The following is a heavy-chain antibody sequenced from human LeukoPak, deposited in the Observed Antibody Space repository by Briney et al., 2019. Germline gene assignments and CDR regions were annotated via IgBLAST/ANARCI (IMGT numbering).Heavy chain of an antibody. Sequence: PSETLSLTCTVSGGSISSSSYYWGWIRQPPGKGLEWIGSIYYSGSTYYNPSLKSRVTISVDTSKNQFSLKLSSVTAADTAVYYCARPLFVPAAPDAFGIWGQGTMVTVCS. CDR1: GGSISSSSYY. J-gene: IGHJ3*02. V-gene: IGHV4-39*01. D-gene: IGHD2-2*01. CDR2: IYYSGST. CDR3: ARPLFVPAAPDAFGI.